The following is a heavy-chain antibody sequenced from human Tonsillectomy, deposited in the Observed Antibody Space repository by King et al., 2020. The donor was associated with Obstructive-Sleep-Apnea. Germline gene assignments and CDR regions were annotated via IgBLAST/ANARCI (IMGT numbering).Heavy chain of an antibody. D-gene: IGHD2-21*02. J-gene: IGHJ6*02. Sequence: VQLVESGGGVVQPGKSVRLSCAASGFTFRSHALHWVRQAPGKGLEWGADMSEDGNYKYYTDSVKGRFTISRDKSKNTLYLQMDSLRTEDTAIYYCVGNSYGDSPLLYGMDVWGQGTTVTVSS. CDR2: MSEDGNYK. V-gene: IGHV3-30*04. CDR1: GFTFRSHA. CDR3: VGNSYGDSPLLYGMDV.